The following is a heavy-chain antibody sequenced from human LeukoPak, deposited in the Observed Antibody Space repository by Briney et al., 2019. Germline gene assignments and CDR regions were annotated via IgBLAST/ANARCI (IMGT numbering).Heavy chain of an antibody. CDR1: GFTLSGYA. CDR2: ISGSGGSA. J-gene: IGHJ6*02. Sequence: PGGSLRLPCAASGFTLSGYAMSWVRQAPGRGLEWVSDISGSGGSAYYADSVKGRFTISRDNSKNTLYLQMNSLRAEDTAVYYCARGSSGWDVGYYYYYGMDVWGQGTTVTVSS. D-gene: IGHD6-19*01. CDR3: ARGSSGWDVGYYYYYGMDV. V-gene: IGHV3-23*01.